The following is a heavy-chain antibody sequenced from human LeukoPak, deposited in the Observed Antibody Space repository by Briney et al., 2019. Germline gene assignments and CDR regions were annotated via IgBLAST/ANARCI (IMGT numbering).Heavy chain of an antibody. Sequence: GGSLRLSCAASGFTFSTYAMHWVRHAPGKGLVWVSHITTDGSSATYAASAKGRFTISRDNAKNTLYLQMNSLRPEDTAVYSCGRDVVVPAAEIGYYYYYGLAVWGQGTTVSVSS. J-gene: IGHJ6*02. V-gene: IGHV3-74*01. CDR1: GFTFSTYA. CDR3: GRDVVVPAAEIGYYYYYGLAV. D-gene: IGHD2-2*01. CDR2: ITTDGSSA.